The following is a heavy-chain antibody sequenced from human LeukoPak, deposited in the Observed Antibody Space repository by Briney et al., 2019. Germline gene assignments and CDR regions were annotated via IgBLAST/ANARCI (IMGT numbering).Heavy chain of an antibody. D-gene: IGHD3-10*01. J-gene: IGHJ5*02. V-gene: IGHV3-66*02. CDR2: IYADGAT. CDR1: GITVSQND. Sequence: GGSLRLSCAASGITVSQNDMSWVRQAPGRGLEWVSLIYADGATHYADSVKGRFTIPRDNSKNTVYLEMNSLRPEDTAVYFCARDRAGRKAWVEFDPWGQGTLVTVSS. CDR3: ARDRAGRKAWVEFDP.